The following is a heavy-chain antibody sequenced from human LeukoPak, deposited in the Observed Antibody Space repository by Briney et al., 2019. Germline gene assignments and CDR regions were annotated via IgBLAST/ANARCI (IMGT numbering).Heavy chain of an antibody. CDR2: INPNSGGT. D-gene: IGHD2-8*01. CDR3: ARGYCTNGVCFMPLDY. CDR1: GYTFTGYY. Sequence: ASVKVSCKASGYTFTGYYMHWGRQAPGQGLEWMGWINPNSGGTNYAQKFQGRVTMTRDTSISTAYMELSRLRSDDTAVYYCARGYCTNGVCFMPLDYWGQGTLVTVS. V-gene: IGHV1-2*02. J-gene: IGHJ4*02.